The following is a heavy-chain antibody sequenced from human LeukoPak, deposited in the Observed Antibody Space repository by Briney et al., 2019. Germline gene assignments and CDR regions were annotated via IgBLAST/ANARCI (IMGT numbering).Heavy chain of an antibody. J-gene: IGHJ4*02. V-gene: IGHV3-30*02. CDR1: GLSFNNYV. D-gene: IGHD6-6*01. Sequence: GGSLRLSCAASGLSFNNYVMHWVRQAPGKGLEWVAFIRYDGSNKYYADSVKGRFTISRDNSKNTLYLQMNSLRAEDTAVYYCAKDQRKTPLEQLVQSFYFDYWGQGILVSVSS. CDR3: AKDQRKTPLEQLVQSFYFDY. CDR2: IRYDGSNK.